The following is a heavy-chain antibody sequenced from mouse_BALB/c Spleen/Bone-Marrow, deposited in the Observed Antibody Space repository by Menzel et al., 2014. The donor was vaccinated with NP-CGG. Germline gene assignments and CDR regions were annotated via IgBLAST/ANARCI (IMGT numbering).Heavy chain of an antibody. CDR3: ARGIITTGFDY. Sequence: VQLQQSGPDLMKPGASVKISCKASGYSFTGYYMHWVKQSHGKSLEWIGRVNPNNGGTSYNQKFKGKAILTVDKTSSTAYMELRSLTSEDSAVYYCARGIITTGFDYWGQGTTLTVSS. CDR2: VNPNNGGT. V-gene: IGHV1-26*01. J-gene: IGHJ2*01. D-gene: IGHD1-2*01. CDR1: GYSFTGYY.